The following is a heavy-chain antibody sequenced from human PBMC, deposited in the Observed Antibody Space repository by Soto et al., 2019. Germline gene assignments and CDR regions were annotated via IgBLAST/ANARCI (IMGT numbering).Heavy chain of an antibody. Sequence: ASETLSLTCAVYGGSFSGYYWSWIRQPPGKGLEWLGEINHSGSTNYNPSLKRRVTISVDTSKNQFSLKLSSVTAADTAVYYCARGRRVRGVITYYYYYGMDVWGQGTTVTVSS. CDR1: GGSFSGYY. CDR3: ARGRRVRGVITYYYYYGMDV. V-gene: IGHV4-34*01. D-gene: IGHD3-10*01. CDR2: INHSGST. J-gene: IGHJ6*02.